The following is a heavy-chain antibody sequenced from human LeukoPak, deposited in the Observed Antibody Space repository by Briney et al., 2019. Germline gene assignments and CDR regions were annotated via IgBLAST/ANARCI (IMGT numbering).Heavy chain of an antibody. J-gene: IGHJ3*02. V-gene: IGHV3-72*01. CDR1: GFTFSDHY. Sequence: GGSLRLSCAASGFTFSDHYMDWVRQAPGKGGEWVGRTRNKANSYTAEYAASVRGRFTLSTDDSTNSLYLQMHRLKPEHTAVYYCARELLRDDAFDIWGQGTMVTVSS. CDR2: TRNKANSYTA. CDR3: ARELLRDDAFDI. D-gene: IGHD2-15*01.